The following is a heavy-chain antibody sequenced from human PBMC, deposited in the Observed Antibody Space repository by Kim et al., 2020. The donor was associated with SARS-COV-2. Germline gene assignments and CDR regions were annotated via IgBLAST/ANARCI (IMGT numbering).Heavy chain of an antibody. V-gene: IGHV3-23*01. Sequence: GGSLRLSCTTSGFTFTGYAMSWVRQAPGKGLEWVSGIDGSGGTTYYVDSVKGRFTISRDNSKNTLYLQMSNLRADDTAVYYCRKGGWGVIWDHWGQDTLVTVPS. D-gene: IGHD3-10*01. CDR1: GFTFTGYA. CDR3: RKGGWGVIWDH. J-gene: IGHJ1*01. CDR2: IDGSGGTT.